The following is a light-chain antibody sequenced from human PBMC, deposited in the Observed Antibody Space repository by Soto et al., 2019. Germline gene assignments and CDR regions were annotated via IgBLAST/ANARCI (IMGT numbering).Light chain of an antibody. CDR1: SSDVGGYNF. CDR3: CSYVGSDTSFV. Sequence: QSALTQPRSVSGSPGQSVTITCTGTSSDVGGYNFVSWYQQHPGKVPKLMIYDVSIRPSGVPDRFSGSKSGITASLTISGLQAADEADYYCCSYVGSDTSFVFGSGTKLTVL. CDR2: DVS. J-gene: IGLJ1*01. V-gene: IGLV2-11*01.